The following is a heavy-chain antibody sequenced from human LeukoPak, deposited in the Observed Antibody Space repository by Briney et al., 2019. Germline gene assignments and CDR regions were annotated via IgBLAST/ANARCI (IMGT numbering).Heavy chain of an antibody. CDR3: AKDLDRAGIVGATFDFDY. CDR2: ISYDGRNK. D-gene: IGHD1-26*01. CDR1: GFIFSGYG. V-gene: IGHV3-30*18. J-gene: IGHJ4*02. Sequence: QPGGSLRLSCGASGFIFSGYGMHWVRQAPGKGLEWLADISYDGRNKKYADSVKGRFTISRDNTKNTLYLQMNSLRAEDTALYYCAKDLDRAGIVGATFDFDYWGQGTLVTVSS.